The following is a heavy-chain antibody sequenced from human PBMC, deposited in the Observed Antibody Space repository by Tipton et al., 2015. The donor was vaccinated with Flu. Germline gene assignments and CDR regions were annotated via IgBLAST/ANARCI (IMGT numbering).Heavy chain of an antibody. J-gene: IGHJ5*02. CDR1: GGSFSGYY. V-gene: IGHV4-34*01. CDR2: INHSGST. CDR3: AMYTRNGFDP. Sequence: TLSLTCAVYGGSFSGYYWSWIRQPPGNGLEWIGEINHSGSTNYNPSLKSRVTISVDTSKNQFSLKLSSVTAADTAVYYCAMYTRNGFDPWGQGTLVTVSS. D-gene: IGHD1-1*01.